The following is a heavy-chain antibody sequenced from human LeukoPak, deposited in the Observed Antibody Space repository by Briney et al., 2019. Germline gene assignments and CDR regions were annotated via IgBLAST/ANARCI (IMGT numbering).Heavy chain of an antibody. V-gene: IGHV3-23*01. CDR2: IDGSGGST. CDR1: GFTFSSYT. CDR3: AKVGAHDILTGYYYAFDY. J-gene: IGHJ4*02. D-gene: IGHD3-9*01. Sequence: GGSLRLSCAASGFTFSSYTMNWVRQAPGKGLEWVSAIDGSGGSTHYADSVKGRFTISRDNSKNTLYLQMNTLRAEDTAVYYCAKVGAHDILTGYYYAFDYWGQGTLVTVSS.